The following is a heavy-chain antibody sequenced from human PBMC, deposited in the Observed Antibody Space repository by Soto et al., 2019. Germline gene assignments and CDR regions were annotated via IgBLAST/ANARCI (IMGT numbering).Heavy chain of an antibody. CDR2: IMPLYAKP. Sequence: QVQLVQSGAEMKKPGSSVKVSCKASGGTFNAYTISWVRQVPGQGLEWMGGIMPLYAKPTYAQPFLGRLTIAADEHTSTVYMELSSLRSEDTALYYCASLNNWSSGDGRIDVWGRGTAVSVSS. CDR3: ASLNNWSSGDGRIDV. D-gene: IGHD1-26*01. V-gene: IGHV1-69*01. CDR1: GGTFNAYT. J-gene: IGHJ6*02.